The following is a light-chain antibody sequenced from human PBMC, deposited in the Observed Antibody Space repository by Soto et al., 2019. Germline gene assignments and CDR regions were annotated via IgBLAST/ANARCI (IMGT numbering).Light chain of an antibody. CDR2: GAS. CDR1: QSVSSN. Sequence: EIVMTQSPATLSVSPGERATLSYRASQSVSSNLAWYQQKPGQAPRLLIYGASTRATGIPARFSGSGSGTEFTLAISTLQSEDFAVYYCQQYKNWPPVTFGGGTKVDNK. J-gene: IGKJ4*01. CDR3: QQYKNWPPVT. V-gene: IGKV3-15*01.